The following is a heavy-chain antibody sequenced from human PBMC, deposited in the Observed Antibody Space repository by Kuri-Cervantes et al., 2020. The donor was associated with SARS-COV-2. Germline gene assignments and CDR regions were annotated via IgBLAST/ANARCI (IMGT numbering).Heavy chain of an antibody. CDR3: AKELIQLWGLDY. D-gene: IGHD5-18*01. CDR2: ISYDGSNK. J-gene: IGHJ4*02. CDR1: GFTFSSYA. Sequence: GGSLRLSCAASGFTFSSYAMHWVRQAPGKGLEWVAVISYDGSNKYYADSVKGRFTISRDNSKNTLYLQMNSLRAEDTAVYYCAKELIQLWGLDYWGQGTLVTVSS. V-gene: IGHV3-30-3*01.